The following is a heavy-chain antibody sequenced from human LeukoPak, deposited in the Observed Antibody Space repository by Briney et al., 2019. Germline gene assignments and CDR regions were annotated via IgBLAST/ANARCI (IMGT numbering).Heavy chain of an antibody. CDR3: VKGSGTNDYGMDT. V-gene: IGHV3-30*18. D-gene: IGHD3-10*01. J-gene: IGHJ6*02. CDR1: GFTFNRCG. Sequence: GGSLRLSCAASGFTFNRCGMHRVRQAPGKGLEWVAVIVYDGSHQYYTDSVKGRFTISRDNSKNTVFLQMDSLRAEDTGVYYCVKGSGTNDYGMDTWGQGTTVTVPS. CDR2: IVYDGSHQ.